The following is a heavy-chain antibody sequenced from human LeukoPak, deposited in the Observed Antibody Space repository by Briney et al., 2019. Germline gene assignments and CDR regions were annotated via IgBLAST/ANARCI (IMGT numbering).Heavy chain of an antibody. D-gene: IGHD6-19*01. CDR3: ARGPGRRIVVAGATGWFDP. J-gene: IGHJ5*02. CDR2: INPNSGGT. Sequence: ASVKVSCKASGYTFTGYYMHWVRQAPGQGLEWMGWINPNSGGTNYAQKFQGWVTTTRDTSISTAYMELSRLRSDDTAVYYCARGPGRRIVVAGATGWFDPWGQGTLVTVSS. V-gene: IGHV1-2*04. CDR1: GYTFTGYY.